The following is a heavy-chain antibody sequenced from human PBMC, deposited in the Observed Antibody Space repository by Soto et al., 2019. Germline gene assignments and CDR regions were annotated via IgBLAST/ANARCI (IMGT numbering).Heavy chain of an antibody. CDR1: GGIFSSFT. J-gene: IGHJ6*02. D-gene: IGHD3-10*01. V-gene: IGHV1-69*06. Sequence: GASVEVSCKXSGGIFSSFTISWVRQAPGQGLEWLGGIIPIFDTPTYAQNFQGRVTITADKSTNTVYMELSSLRSEDTAVYYCATHGATTMARGAMKHYYYVMDVWGQGTTVTVSS. CDR2: IIPIFDTP. CDR3: ATHGATTMARGAMKHYYYVMDV.